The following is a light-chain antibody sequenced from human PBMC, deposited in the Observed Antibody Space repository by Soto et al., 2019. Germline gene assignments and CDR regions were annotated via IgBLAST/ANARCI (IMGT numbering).Light chain of an antibody. CDR1: ENIDKW. J-gene: IGKJ2*01. CDR3: KQFNILYT. Sequence: DIQMSQSPSTLSASVGDRVTITCRASENIDKWLAWYQQKPGRAPKLLIYDASTLESGVPSRFSGSGSGTEFTLTSSSLQPEDFATYCCKQFNILYTFGQGTKLEI. CDR2: DAS. V-gene: IGKV1-5*01.